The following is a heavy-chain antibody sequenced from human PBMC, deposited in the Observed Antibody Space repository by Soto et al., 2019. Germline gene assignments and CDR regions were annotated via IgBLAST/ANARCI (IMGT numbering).Heavy chain of an antibody. D-gene: IGHD2-15*01. V-gene: IGHV3-48*03. CDR1: GFSFTSYE. CDR3: VRDLHEPLAADVLRVAS. CDR2: ISTTGAGT. J-gene: IGHJ4*02. Sequence: GGSLRLSCAASGFSFTSYEMHWVRQAPGRGLEWISYISTTGAGTHYADSVKGRFTISRDNARNSLSLRMDSLRVEDTAIYYCVRDLHEPLAADVLRVASWGLGTQVTVSS.